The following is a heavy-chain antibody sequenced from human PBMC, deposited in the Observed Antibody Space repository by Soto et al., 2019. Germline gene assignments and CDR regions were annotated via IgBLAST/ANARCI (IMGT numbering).Heavy chain of an antibody. Sequence: GGSLRLSCAASGFTFSSYAMSWVRQAPGKGLEWVSAISGSGGSTYYADSVKGRFTISRDNSKNTLYLQMNRLRAEDTAVYYCAKDWLGHYYYYGMDVWGQGTTVTVSS. CDR1: GFTFSSYA. D-gene: IGHD3-10*01. V-gene: IGHV3-23*01. CDR3: AKDWLGHYYYYGMDV. J-gene: IGHJ6*02. CDR2: ISGSGGST.